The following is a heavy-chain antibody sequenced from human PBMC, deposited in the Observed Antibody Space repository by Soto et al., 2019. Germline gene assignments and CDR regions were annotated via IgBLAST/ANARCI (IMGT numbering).Heavy chain of an antibody. CDR3: AKDSHPWPVVVVAATPYDYGGNSLGGLDY. Sequence: GGSLRLSCAASGFTFSSYAMSWVRQAPGKGLEWVSAISGSGGSTYYADSVKGRFTISRDNSKNTLYLQMNSLRAEDTAVYYCAKDSHPWPVVVVAATPYDYGGNSLGGLDYWGQGTLVTVSS. D-gene: IGHD2-15*01. J-gene: IGHJ4*02. V-gene: IGHV3-23*01. CDR1: GFTFSSYA. CDR2: ISGSGGST.